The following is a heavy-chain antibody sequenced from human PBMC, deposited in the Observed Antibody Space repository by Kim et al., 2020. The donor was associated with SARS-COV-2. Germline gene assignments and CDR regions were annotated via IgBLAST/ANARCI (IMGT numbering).Heavy chain of an antibody. D-gene: IGHD5-18*01. J-gene: IGHJ3*02. CDR2: IHYTGSA. CDR1: GGSISTIGFH. V-gene: IGHV4-39*01. Sequence: SETLSLTCSVSGGSISTIGFHWAWIRQPPGKGLEWVASIHYTGSAYYNPSLKSRVTVSVDTSKNQFSLNLSSVTTADAGVIFCARGRGSKVHTYGSDFFDIWGQGTMVTVSS. CDR3: ARGRGSKVHTYGSDFFDI.